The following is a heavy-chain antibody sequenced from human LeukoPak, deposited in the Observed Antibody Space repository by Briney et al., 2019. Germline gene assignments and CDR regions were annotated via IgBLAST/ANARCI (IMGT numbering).Heavy chain of an antibody. Sequence: GRSLRLSCAASGFTFSSYGMHWVRQAPGKGLXXXXXXXNDGSNKYYADSVKGRFTISRDNSKNTLYLQMNSLRAEGTAVYYCARDRDRASAGRCYLPDDWGQGTLVTVSS. CDR3: ARDRDRASAGRCYLPDD. J-gene: IGHJ4*02. CDR1: GFTFSSYG. CDR2: XXNDGSNK. D-gene: IGHD2-15*01. V-gene: IGHV3-30*03.